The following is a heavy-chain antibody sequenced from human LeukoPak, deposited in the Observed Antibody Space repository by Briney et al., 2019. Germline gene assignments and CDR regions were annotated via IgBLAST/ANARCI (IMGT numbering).Heavy chain of an antibody. D-gene: IGHD3-22*01. CDR2: INPNSGGT. Sequence: VASVKVSCKASGYTFTGYYMHWVRQAPGQGLEWMGWINPNSGGTNYAQKFQGRVTMTRDTSISTAYMELSRLRSDDTAVYYCARSMIVTPGRFDPWGQGTLVTVSS. CDR1: GYTFTGYY. CDR3: ARSMIVTPGRFDP. J-gene: IGHJ5*02. V-gene: IGHV1-2*02.